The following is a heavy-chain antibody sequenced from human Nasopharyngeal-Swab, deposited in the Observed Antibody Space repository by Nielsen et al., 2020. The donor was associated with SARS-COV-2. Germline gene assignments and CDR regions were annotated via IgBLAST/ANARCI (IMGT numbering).Heavy chain of an antibody. CDR3: ARTAAFCGGNCYSEYFQH. D-gene: IGHD2-21*02. V-gene: IGHV3-21*01. J-gene: IGHJ1*01. CDR1: GFPFSTYT. CDR2: ISGSSTYI. Sequence: GGSLRLSCAASGFPFSTYTMNWVRQAPGKGLEWVSSISGSSTYIWYADSVKGRFTISRDNAKNSLFLQMNNLRADDTAIYYCARTAAFCGGNCYSEYFQHWGQGTLVPSP.